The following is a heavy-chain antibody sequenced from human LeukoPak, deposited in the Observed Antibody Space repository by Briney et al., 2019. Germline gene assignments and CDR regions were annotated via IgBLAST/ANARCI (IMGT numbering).Heavy chain of an antibody. D-gene: IGHD6-13*01. CDR1: GFTVSSNY. V-gene: IGHV3-30*02. CDR3: AKDRGPNSYSSSWLDY. CDR2: IRHDGSKK. Sequence: GGSLRLSCAASGFTVSSNYMSWVRQAPGKGLEWVAFIRHDGSKKYYADSVKGRFTISRDNSKNTLYLQMNSLRAEDTAVYYCAKDRGPNSYSSSWLDYWGQGTLITVSS. J-gene: IGHJ4*02.